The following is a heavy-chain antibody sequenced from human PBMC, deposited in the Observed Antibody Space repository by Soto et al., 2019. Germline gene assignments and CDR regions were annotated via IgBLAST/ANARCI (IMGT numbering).Heavy chain of an antibody. J-gene: IGHJ4*02. D-gene: IGHD3-10*01. CDR1: GYTFTSYY. V-gene: IGHV1-46*01. CDR2: INPSGGST. Sequence: ASVKVSCKASGYTFTSYYMHWVRQAPGQGLEWMGIINPSGGSTSYAQKFQGRVTMTRDTSTSTVYMELSSLRSEDTAVYYCARDLNSGISPNDLDYWGQGTLVTVSS. CDR3: ARDLNSGISPNDLDY.